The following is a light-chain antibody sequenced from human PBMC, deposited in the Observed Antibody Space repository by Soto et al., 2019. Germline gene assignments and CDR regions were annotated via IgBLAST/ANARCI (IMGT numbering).Light chain of an antibody. Sequence: DIQMTQSPSSLSASVGDRVTITCRASQSISSYLNWYQQKPGKAPKLLIYAASSLQSGVPSRFSGSGSGTDFTLTISSXQPEDFATYHCQQSYSTPPTFGQGTKVDIK. J-gene: IGKJ1*01. CDR2: AAS. V-gene: IGKV1-39*01. CDR3: QQSYSTPPT. CDR1: QSISSY.